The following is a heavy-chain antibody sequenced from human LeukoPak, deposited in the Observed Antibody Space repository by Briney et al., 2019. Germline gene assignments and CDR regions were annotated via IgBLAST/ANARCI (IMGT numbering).Heavy chain of an antibody. D-gene: IGHD3-22*01. V-gene: IGHV3-23*01. CDR3: AKEPYYYDSSGYPYYFDY. J-gene: IGHJ4*02. Sequence: PGGSLRLSCAASGFTFSSYAMSWVRQAPGKGLEWVSAIRGSGGSTYYADSVKGRFTISRDNSKNTLYLQMNSLRAEDTAVYYCAKEPYYYDSSGYPYYFDYWGQGTLVTVSS. CDR1: GFTFSSYA. CDR2: IRGSGGST.